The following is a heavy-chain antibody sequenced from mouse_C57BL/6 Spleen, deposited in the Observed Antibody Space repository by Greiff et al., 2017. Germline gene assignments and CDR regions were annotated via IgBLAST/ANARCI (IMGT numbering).Heavy chain of an antibody. CDR3: TRFLTEY. CDR2: IYPSDSET. D-gene: IGHD4-1*01. J-gene: IGHJ2*01. V-gene: IGHV1-61*01. Sequence: QVHVKQPGAELVRPGSSVKLSCTASGYTFTSYWMDWVKQRPGQGLEWIGNIYPSDSETNYNQKFKDKATLTVDKTSSTAYMQHSSLTSEDSAVYYCTRFLTEYWGQGTTLTVSS. CDR1: GYTFTSYW.